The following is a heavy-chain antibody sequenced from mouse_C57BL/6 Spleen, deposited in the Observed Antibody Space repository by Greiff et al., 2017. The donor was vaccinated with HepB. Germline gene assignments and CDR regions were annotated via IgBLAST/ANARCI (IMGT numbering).Heavy chain of an antibody. D-gene: IGHD1-1*01. V-gene: IGHV1-5*01. J-gene: IGHJ3*01. Sequence: VQLQQSGTVLARPGASVKMSCKTSGYTFTSYWMHWVKQRPGQGLEWIGAIYPGNSDTSYNQKFKGKAKLTAVTSASTAYMELSSLTNEDSAVYYCTKEDYYGSSPAWFAYWGQGTLVTVSA. CDR3: TKEDYYGSSPAWFAY. CDR2: IYPGNSDT. CDR1: GYTFTSYW.